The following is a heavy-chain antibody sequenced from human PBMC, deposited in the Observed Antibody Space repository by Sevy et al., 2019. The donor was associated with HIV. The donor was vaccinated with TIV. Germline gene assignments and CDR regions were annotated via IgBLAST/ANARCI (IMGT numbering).Heavy chain of an antibody. J-gene: IGHJ4*02. CDR1: GFTFSSYA. CDR3: ARDFVVLRYFDWFFDY. CDR2: ISYDGSNK. Sequence: GGSLRLSCAASGFTFSSYAMHWVRQAPGKGLEWVAVISYDGSNKYYADSVKGRFTISRDNSKNTLYLQMNSLRAEDTAVYYCARDFVVLRYFDWFFDYWGQGTLVTVSS. V-gene: IGHV3-30*04. D-gene: IGHD3-9*01.